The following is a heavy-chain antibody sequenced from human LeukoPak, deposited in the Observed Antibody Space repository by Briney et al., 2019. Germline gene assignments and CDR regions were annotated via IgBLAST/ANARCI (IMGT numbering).Heavy chain of an antibody. CDR1: GGSISSSNW. CDR3: ARDSRVAGFDY. D-gene: IGHD6-19*01. J-gene: IGHJ4*02. V-gene: IGHV4-4*02. CDR2: IYHSGST. Sequence: SETLSLTCAVSGGSISSSNWWSWVRQPPGKGLEWIGEIYHSGSTNYNPSLKSRVTISVDKSKNQFSLKLTSVTAADTAIYYCARDSRVAGFDYWGQGTLVTVSS.